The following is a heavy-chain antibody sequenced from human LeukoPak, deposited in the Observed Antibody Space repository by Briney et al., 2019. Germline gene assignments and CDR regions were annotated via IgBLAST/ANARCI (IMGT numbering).Heavy chain of an antibody. V-gene: IGHV1-69*06. CDR1: GGTSSSYA. Sequence: ASVKVSCMASGGTSSSYAISWVRQAPGQGLEWMGGIIPIFGTANYAQKFQGRVTITADKSTSTAYMELSSLRSEDTAVYYCARDASLSYDSSGYYYDYWGQGTLVTVSS. D-gene: IGHD3-22*01. CDR2: IIPIFGTA. J-gene: IGHJ4*02. CDR3: ARDASLSYDSSGYYYDY.